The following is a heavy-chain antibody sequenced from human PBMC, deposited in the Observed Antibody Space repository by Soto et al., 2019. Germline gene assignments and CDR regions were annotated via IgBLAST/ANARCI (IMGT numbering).Heavy chain of an antibody. D-gene: IGHD7-27*01. CDR3: ARGRYCLTGRCFPNWFDS. Sequence: SETLSLSCSVSGDSISNLDYFWAWIRQPPGQALEYIGYIYKSATTYYNPSFESRVAISVGTSKSQFSLNVTSVTAADTAVYFCARGRYCLTGRCFPNWFDSWGQGALVTVSS. J-gene: IGHJ5*01. CDR2: IYKSATT. V-gene: IGHV4-30-4*01. CDR1: GDSISNLDYF.